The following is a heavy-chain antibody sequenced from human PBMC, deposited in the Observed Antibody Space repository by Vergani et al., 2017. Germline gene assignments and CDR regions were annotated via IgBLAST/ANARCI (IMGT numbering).Heavy chain of an antibody. D-gene: IGHD6-19*01. J-gene: IGHJ4*02. CDR2: IYSGGST. V-gene: IGHV3-53*01. CDR1: GFTVSSNY. CDR3: AREAQYIAVAGTWADY. Sequence: EVQLVESGGGLIQPGGSLRLSCAASGFTVSSNYMSWVRQAPGKGLEWVSVIYSGGSTYYADSVKGRFTISRDNSKTTLYLQMNSLRAEDTAVYYCAREAQYIAVAGTWADYWGQGTLVTVSS.